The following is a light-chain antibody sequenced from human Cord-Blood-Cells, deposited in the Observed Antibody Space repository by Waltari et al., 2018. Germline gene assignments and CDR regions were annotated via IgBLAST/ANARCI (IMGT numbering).Light chain of an antibody. V-gene: IGLV2-14*01. Sequence: QSALTQPASVSGPPGQSITISCPGNSSDVGGYNYVSWYQKHPCKAPKLMIYEFSNRPSGVSNLCSGSKSGNTASLTISGLQAEDEADYYCSSYTSSSTLVFGTGTKVTVL. CDR1: SSDVGGYNY. CDR3: SSYTSSSTLV. J-gene: IGLJ1*01. CDR2: EFS.